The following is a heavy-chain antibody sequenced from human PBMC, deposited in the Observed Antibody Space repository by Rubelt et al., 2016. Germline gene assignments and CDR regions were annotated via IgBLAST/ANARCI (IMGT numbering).Heavy chain of an antibody. CDR2: LTLYNGNT. D-gene: IGHD6-6*01. V-gene: IGHV1-68*02. Sequence: QVPLGQSEAEVKKPGASVKVSCKASGYTFTYCSLHWLQQAPGQGLARRRWLTLYNGNTNYAKKFQGRVTITMYRSLMTAYIELRSLRSEDSAVYYWARSASIAGDWGQGTLVTFSS. CDR1: GYTFTYCS. CDR3: ARSASIAGD. J-gene: IGHJ4*02.